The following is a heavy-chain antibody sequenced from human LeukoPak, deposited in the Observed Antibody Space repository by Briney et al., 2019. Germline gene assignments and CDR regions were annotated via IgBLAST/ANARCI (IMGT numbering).Heavy chain of an antibody. CDR3: ARTDMTTTAFDY. D-gene: IGHD4-11*01. V-gene: IGHV4-39*02. CDR1: GGSISRSSYS. J-gene: IGHJ4*02. Sequence: SDTLSLTCTVSGGSISRSSYSCGWIRQPPGKGLEWIGNIYSSGGTYYNPSLKSRLIISLDTSKNHFSLNLSSVTAADTAVYYCARTDMTTTAFDYWGQGTLVTVSS. CDR2: IYSSGGT.